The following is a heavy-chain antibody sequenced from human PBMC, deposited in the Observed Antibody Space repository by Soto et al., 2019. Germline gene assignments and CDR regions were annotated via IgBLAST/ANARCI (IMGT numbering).Heavy chain of an antibody. CDR3: ARIYCAGGNCYRRGGFYYGMDV. Sequence: QITLKESGPTLVQPTQTLTLTCSCSGFSLTTGGMGVGWIRQPPGKALEWLALIYWDDDKGYSPSLKSRLTIINDITKNQVVLTMTNMDPVDTATYYCARIYCAGGNCYRRGGFYYGMDVWGQGTTVTVSS. J-gene: IGHJ6*02. CDR1: GFSLTTGGMG. V-gene: IGHV2-5*02. CDR2: IYWDDDK. D-gene: IGHD2-8*02.